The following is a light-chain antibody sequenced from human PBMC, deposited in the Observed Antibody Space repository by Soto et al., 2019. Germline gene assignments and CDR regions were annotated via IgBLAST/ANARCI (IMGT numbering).Light chain of an antibody. CDR2: DVR. CDR1: TSDIGGYNF. CDR3: NSYRTRSTDV. V-gene: IGLV2-14*01. Sequence: QSALTQPASVSGSPGPSITISCTGTTSDIGGYNFVSWYQQHPGKAPKLLIYDVRNRPSGVSNRFSGSKSGNTASLTISGLQAEDEADYYCNSYRTRSTDVFGSGTKLTV. J-gene: IGLJ1*01.